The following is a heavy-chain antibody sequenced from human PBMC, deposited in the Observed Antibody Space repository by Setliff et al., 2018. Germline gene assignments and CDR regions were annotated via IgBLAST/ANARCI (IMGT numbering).Heavy chain of an antibody. V-gene: IGHV4-61*09. CDR3: ARAISGWYSAHYYYMDV. Sequence: PSETLSLTCSVSGGSISSGSDYWTWIRQPAGKGLEWIGHIYTSGSTKYNPSLKSRVTISVDTPKNQFSLKLSSVTAADTAVYYCARAISGWYSAHYYYMDVWGKGTTVTVSS. CDR1: GGSISSGSDY. CDR2: IYTSGST. D-gene: IGHD6-19*01. J-gene: IGHJ6*03.